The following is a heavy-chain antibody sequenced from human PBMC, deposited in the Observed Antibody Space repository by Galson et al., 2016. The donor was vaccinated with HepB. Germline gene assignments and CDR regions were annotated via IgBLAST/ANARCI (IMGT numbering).Heavy chain of an antibody. CDR1: GFTFSSYG. J-gene: IGHJ4*02. CDR3: ARSRRQGVPGTPYYFDY. Sequence: SLRLSCAASGFTFSSYGMHWVRQAPGKGLEWVTVISYDGSNKYYADSVKGRFTISRDTSKNTLFLQMNSLRAEDTAVYYCARSRRQGVPGTPYYFDYWGQGTLVTVSS. CDR2: ISYDGSNK. D-gene: IGHD6-13*01. V-gene: IGHV3-30*03.